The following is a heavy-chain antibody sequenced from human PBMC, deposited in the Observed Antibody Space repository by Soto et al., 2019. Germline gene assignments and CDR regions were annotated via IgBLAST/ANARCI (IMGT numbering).Heavy chain of an antibody. CDR2: IIPILGIA. V-gene: IGHV1-69*08. J-gene: IGHJ4*02. D-gene: IGHD2-15*01. CDR1: GGTFSSYT. Sequence: QVQLVQSGAEVKKPGSSVKVSCKASGGTFSSYTISWVRQAPGQGLEWMGRIIPILGIANYAQKFQGRVTTTADKSTSTAYMELSSLRSGDTAVSYCARDITRGGLDYWGQGTLVTVSS. CDR3: ARDITRGGLDY.